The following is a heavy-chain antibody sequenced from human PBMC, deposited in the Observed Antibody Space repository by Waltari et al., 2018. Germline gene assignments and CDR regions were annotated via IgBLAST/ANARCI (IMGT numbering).Heavy chain of an antibody. CDR2: ISHSGST. J-gene: IGHJ4*02. V-gene: IGHV4-34*01. CDR1: GGSFSGYY. CDR3: ARWARVVAGTPDFDY. D-gene: IGHD6-19*01. Sequence: QVQLQQWGAGLLKPSETLSLTCAVYGGSFSGYYWSWLRQPPGKGLEWIGEISHSGSTNYNPSLKSRVTISVDTSKTQFSLKLSSVTAADTAVYYCARWARVVAGTPDFDYWGQGTLVTVSS.